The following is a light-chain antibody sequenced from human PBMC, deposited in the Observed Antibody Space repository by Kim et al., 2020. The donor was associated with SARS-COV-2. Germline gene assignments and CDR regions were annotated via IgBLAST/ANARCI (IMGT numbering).Light chain of an antibody. J-gene: IGLJ3*02. CDR1: KLGTKF. CDR2: QTA. CDR3: QAWDDTSAV. Sequence: SYELTQPPSVSLSPGQTASIACSGDKLGTKFVHWYQQKSGQSPALVIYQTARRPSGTPERFSGSLSGNTATLTIRGTQAMDEADDFCQAWDDTSAVFGGG. V-gene: IGLV3-1*01.